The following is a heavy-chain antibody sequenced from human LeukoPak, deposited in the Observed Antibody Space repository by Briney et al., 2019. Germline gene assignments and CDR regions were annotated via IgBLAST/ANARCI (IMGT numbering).Heavy chain of an antibody. CDR2: ISSSGTTI. V-gene: IGHV3-11*01. Sequence: GGSLRLSCAASGFTFSDYYMIWIRQAPGKGLEWLSYISSSGTTIYYADSVKGRFTISRDNAKNSVYLQVNSLRAEDTAVYFCARGSSFYYGMDVWGQGTTVTVSS. J-gene: IGHJ6*02. CDR1: GFTFSDYY. CDR3: ARGSSFYYGMDV.